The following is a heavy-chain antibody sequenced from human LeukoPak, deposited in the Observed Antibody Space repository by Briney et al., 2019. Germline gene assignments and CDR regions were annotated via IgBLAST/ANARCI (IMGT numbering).Heavy chain of an antibody. CDR1: GYTLTGYY. Sequence: ASVKVSCKASGYTLTGYYMHWVRQAPGQGLEWMGWINPSSGGTNYAQKFQGRVTMTRDTSISTAYMELSRLRFDDTAVYYCASWIQLWLDYWGRGTLVTVSS. CDR2: INPSSGGT. V-gene: IGHV1-2*02. J-gene: IGHJ4*02. CDR3: ASWIQLWLDY. D-gene: IGHD5-18*01.